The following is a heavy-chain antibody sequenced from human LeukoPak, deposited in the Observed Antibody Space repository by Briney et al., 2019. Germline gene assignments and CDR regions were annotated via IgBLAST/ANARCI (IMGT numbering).Heavy chain of an antibody. D-gene: IGHD5-24*01. Sequence: PSETLSLTCTVSGGSISSYYWSWIRQPPGKGLEWIGYIYHSGSTNYNPSLKSRVTISVDTSKNQFSLKLSSVTAADTAVYYCARVRSEMATYFDYWGQGTLVTVSS. V-gene: IGHV4-59*01. CDR2: IYHSGST. CDR1: GGSISSYY. CDR3: ARVRSEMATYFDY. J-gene: IGHJ4*02.